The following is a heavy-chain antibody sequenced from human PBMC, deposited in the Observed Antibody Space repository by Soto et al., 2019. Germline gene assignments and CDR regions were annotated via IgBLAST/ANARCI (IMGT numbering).Heavy chain of an antibody. CDR2: INPYNANT. V-gene: IGHV1-18*04. CDR1: GYTFTNHG. J-gene: IGHJ3*02. Sequence: QVQLVQSGTEVKKPGASVKVSCKTSGYTFTNHGINWVRQAPGQGLEWMGWINPYNANTNYAQKLQGRVTMTTDTSTAPAHMGLRSLNTYDTAGFLCSGEPGAGILGDGFDMWGQGTVVTVSS. D-gene: IGHD3-16*01. CDR3: SGEPGAGILGDGFDM.